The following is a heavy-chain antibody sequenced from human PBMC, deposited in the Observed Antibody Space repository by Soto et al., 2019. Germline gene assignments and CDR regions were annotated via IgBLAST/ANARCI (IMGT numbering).Heavy chain of an antibody. CDR1: GYTFTSYD. J-gene: IGHJ4*02. V-gene: IGHV1-8*01. CDR3: ARDGSKIDGYGVQLGY. Sequence: QVPLVQSGAEVKKPGASVKVSCKASGYTFTSYDINWVRQATGQGLEWMGRMNPNSGDTGLAQKFQGRITMTRNTSITTAYMELSSLRSEDTAVYYFARDGSKIDGYGVQLGYWGQGTVVTVSS. D-gene: IGHD4-17*01. CDR2: MNPNSGDT.